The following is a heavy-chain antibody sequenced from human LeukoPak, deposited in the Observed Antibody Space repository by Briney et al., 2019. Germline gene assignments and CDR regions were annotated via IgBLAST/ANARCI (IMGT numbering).Heavy chain of an antibody. CDR1: GFTFNNYA. CDR3: ARDKGNHPYNWFDP. J-gene: IGHJ5*02. D-gene: IGHD1-14*01. CDR2: IWYDGSSK. V-gene: IGHV3-33*01. Sequence: PGGSLRLSCAASGFTFNNYAMHWVRQAPGKGLEWVTTIWYDGSSKYYGDSVKGRFTISRDNSKSTLYLQMNSLRAEDTAVYYCARDKGNHPYNWFDPWGQGTLVTVSS.